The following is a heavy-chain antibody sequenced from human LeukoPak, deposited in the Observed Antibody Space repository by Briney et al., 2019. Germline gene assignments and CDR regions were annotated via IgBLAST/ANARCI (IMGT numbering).Heavy chain of an antibody. D-gene: IGHD3-3*01. CDR1: GYTFTGYY. V-gene: IGHV1-2*02. J-gene: IGHJ4*02. CDR3: AREELRVLRFLEWLPGDY. CDR2: INPNSGGA. Sequence: ASVKVSCKASGYTFTGYYMHWVRQAPGQGLEWMGWINPNSGGANYAQKFQDRVTMTRDTSVSTAYMELSRLRSDDTAVYYCAREELRVLRFLEWLPGDYWGQGTLVTVSS.